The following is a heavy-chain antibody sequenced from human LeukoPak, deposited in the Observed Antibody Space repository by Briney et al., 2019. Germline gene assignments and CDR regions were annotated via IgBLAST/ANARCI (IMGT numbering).Heavy chain of an antibody. Sequence: GGSLRLSCAASGFTFSDYYMSWIRQAPGKGLEWVSYISSSTSYTNYADSVKGRFTISRDNAKNSLYLQMNSLRAEDTAVYYCAKRDEGYYFDYWGQGTLSPSPQ. V-gene: IGHV3-11*03. J-gene: IGHJ4*02. D-gene: IGHD2-21*01. CDR3: AKRDEGYYFDY. CDR1: GFTFSDYY. CDR2: ISSSTSYT.